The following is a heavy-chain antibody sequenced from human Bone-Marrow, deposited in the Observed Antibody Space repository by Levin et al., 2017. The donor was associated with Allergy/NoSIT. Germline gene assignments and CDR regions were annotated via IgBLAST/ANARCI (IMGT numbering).Heavy chain of an antibody. J-gene: IGHJ6*02. CDR1: GGSISSSDYY. V-gene: IGHV4-39*01. CDR3: ASTVVFQWLPFSFYGMDV. D-gene: IGHD3-22*01. CDR2: LHYGGST. Sequence: PSETLSLTCTVSGGSISSSDYYWGWIRQAPGKGLEWIGSLHYGGSTYYNPSLKSRVTISVDTSKNHFSLRLTSVTAADTALYYCASTVVFQWLPFSFYGMDVWGQGTTVTVSS.